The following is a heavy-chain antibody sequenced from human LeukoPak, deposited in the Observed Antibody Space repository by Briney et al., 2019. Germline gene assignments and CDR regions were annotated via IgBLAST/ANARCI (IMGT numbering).Heavy chain of an antibody. Sequence: GRSLRLSCAASGFTFSSYAMHWVRQAPGKGLEWVAVISYDGSNKYYADSVKGRFTISRDNSKSTLYLQMNSLRAEDTAVYYCARDYCSSTSCYGMDVWGQGTTVTVSS. D-gene: IGHD2-2*01. CDR2: ISYDGSNK. CDR3: ARDYCSSTSCYGMDV. V-gene: IGHV3-30*04. CDR1: GFTFSSYA. J-gene: IGHJ6*02.